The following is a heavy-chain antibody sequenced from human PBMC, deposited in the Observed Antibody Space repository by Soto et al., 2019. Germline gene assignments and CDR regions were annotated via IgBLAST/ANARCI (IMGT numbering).Heavy chain of an antibody. CDR3: ARDGRKYYNWFDP. V-gene: IGHV4-61*01. CDR1: GDSVSSGSYY. Sequence: QVQLQESGPGLVKPSETLSLTCTVAGDSVSSGSYYWSWIRQPPGKGLEWIGYIYYSGSTYYNPSLNSRVTMSVDTSNNQFSLRLSSVTAADTALYYCARDGRKYYNWFDPWGQGTLVTVS. CDR2: IYYSGST. J-gene: IGHJ5*02.